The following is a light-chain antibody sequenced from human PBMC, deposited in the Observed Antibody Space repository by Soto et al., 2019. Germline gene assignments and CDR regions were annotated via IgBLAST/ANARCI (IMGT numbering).Light chain of an antibody. V-gene: IGLV2-14*01. CDR2: EVS. J-gene: IGLJ3*02. Sequence: QSVLTQPASVSGSPGQSITISCTGTSSDVGGYTYVSWYQQHPGRAPKLMIYEVSNRPSGVSNRFSGSKSGNTGSLTISGFQAEDEAVYYCSSYTTRTTVLFGGGTKVTVL. CDR1: SSDVGGYTY. CDR3: SSYTTRTTVL.